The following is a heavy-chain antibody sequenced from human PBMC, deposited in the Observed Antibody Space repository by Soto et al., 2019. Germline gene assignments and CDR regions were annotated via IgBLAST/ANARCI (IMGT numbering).Heavy chain of an antibody. CDR3: ATGSSIAARPGRGYYYYGMDV. J-gene: IGHJ6*02. CDR1: GGTFSSYA. V-gene: IGHV1-69*13. D-gene: IGHD6-6*01. Sequence: SVKVSCKASGGTFSSYAISWVRQAPGQGLEWMGGIIPIFGTANYAQKFQGRVTITADESTSTAYMELSSLRSEDTAVYYCATGSSIAARPGRGYYYYGMDVWGQGTTVTVSS. CDR2: IIPIFGTA.